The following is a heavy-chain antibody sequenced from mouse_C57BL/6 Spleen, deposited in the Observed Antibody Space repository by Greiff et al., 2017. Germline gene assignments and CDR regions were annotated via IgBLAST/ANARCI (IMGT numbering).Heavy chain of an antibody. J-gene: IGHJ2*01. Sequence: HVQLQQSGPELVKPGASVKISCKASGYAFSSSWMNWVKQRPGKGLEWIGRIYPGDGALNYNGKFKGRDTLTADKASSTAYMQLSSLTSEDSAVYFCAREFTTVGASDFDDWGQGTTLTVSS. CDR2: IYPGDGAL. D-gene: IGHD1-1*01. V-gene: IGHV1-82*01. CDR3: AREFTTVGASDFDD. CDR1: GYAFSSSW.